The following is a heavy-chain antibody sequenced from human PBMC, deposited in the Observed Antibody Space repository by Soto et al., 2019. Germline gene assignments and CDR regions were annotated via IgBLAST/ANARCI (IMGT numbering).Heavy chain of an antibody. D-gene: IGHD3-3*02. CDR3: TIGIWSREIFDI. Sequence: QVQLVQSGAEVKKPGSSVKVSCKDSGGTFSTYSMFWVRQAPGQGLAWMGRIIPMLGIRNYAQRFQDSVTITASKSPATSPTELSSLRTQATALDYCTIGIWSREIFDIWGQGTMVTVSS. J-gene: IGHJ3*02. V-gene: IGHV1-69*02. CDR1: GGTFSTYS. CDR2: IIPMLGIR.